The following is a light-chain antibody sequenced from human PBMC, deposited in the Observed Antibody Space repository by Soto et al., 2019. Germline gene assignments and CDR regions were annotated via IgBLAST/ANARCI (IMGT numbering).Light chain of an antibody. Sequence: EVVMTQSPATLSVSPGARATLSCKASQSVRNNLVWYLQKPGQAPRPIIYDATTRATGIPVRFSGSGSGTEFTLTISSLQSEDGGVYYCQQYDNWPPKTFGGGTKVDIK. CDR1: QSVRNN. CDR2: DAT. V-gene: IGKV3-15*01. J-gene: IGKJ4*01. CDR3: QQYDNWPPKT.